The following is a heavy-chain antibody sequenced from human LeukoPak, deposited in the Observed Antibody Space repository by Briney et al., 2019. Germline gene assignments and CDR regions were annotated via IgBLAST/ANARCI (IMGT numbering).Heavy chain of an antibody. CDR2: ISGSGGST. V-gene: IGHV3-23*01. CDR1: GFTFTSYA. Sequence: GGSLRLSCAASGFTFTSYAMSWVGQAPGKGLEWVSAISGSGGSTYYADSVKGRFAISRDNSKSTLFLQMNSLRAEDTAVYYCAKDPRVGSRVATPCHWGQGTLVTVSS. CDR3: AKDPRVGSRVATPCH. D-gene: IGHD5-24*01. J-gene: IGHJ4*02.